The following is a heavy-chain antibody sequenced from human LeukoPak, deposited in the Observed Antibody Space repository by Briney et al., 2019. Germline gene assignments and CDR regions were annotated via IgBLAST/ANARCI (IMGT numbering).Heavy chain of an antibody. CDR3: ARTEGGSSFSGMDV. V-gene: IGHV1-2*04. CDR2: INPNSGGT. J-gene: IGHJ6*04. D-gene: IGHD6-13*01. CDR1: GYTFTGYY. Sequence: GASVKVSCKASGYTFTGYYMHWVRQAPGQGLEWMGWINPNSGGTNYAQKFQGWVTMTRDTSISIAYMELSRLRSDDTAVYYCARTEGGSSFSGMDVWGKGTTVTVSS.